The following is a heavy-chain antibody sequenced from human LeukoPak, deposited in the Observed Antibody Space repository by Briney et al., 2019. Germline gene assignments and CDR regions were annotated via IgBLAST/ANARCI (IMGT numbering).Heavy chain of an antibody. D-gene: IGHD1-14*01. V-gene: IGHV4-34*01. J-gene: IGHJ5*02. Sequence: PSETLSLTCAVYGGSFSGYYWSWIRQPPGKGLEWIGEINHSGSTNYNPSLKSRVTISVDTSKNQFSLKLSSVTAADMAVYYCARGRTARNWFDPWGQGTLVTVSS. CDR3: ARGRTARNWFDP. CDR2: INHSGST. CDR1: GGSFSGYY.